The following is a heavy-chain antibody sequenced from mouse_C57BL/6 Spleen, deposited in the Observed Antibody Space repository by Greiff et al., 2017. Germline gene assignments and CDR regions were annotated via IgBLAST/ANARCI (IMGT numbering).Heavy chain of an antibody. CDR1: GYTFTSYW. CDR3: ARGGWSGDY. J-gene: IGHJ2*01. Sequence: QVQLQQPGAELVKPGASVKLSCKASGYTFTSYWMQWVKQRPGQGLEWIGEIDPSDSYTNYNQKFKGKATLTVDTSSSTAYMQLSSLTSEGSAVYYCARGGWSGDYWGQGTTRTVSS. D-gene: IGHD1-1*02. V-gene: IGHV1-50*01. CDR2: IDPSDSYT.